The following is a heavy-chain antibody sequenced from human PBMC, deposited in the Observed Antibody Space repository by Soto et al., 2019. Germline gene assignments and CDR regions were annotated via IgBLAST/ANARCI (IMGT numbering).Heavy chain of an antibody. CDR3: AKTYYYDSSGHYCDY. V-gene: IGHV3-23*01. Sequence: GGSLRLSCAASGSTFSSYAMSWVRQAPGKGLEWVSVISGSGGSTYYADSVKGRFTISRDNSKNTVYVQMNSLRAEDTAVYYCAKTYYYDSSGHYCDYWGQGTLVTVSS. D-gene: IGHD3-22*01. CDR1: GSTFSSYA. J-gene: IGHJ4*02. CDR2: ISGSGGST.